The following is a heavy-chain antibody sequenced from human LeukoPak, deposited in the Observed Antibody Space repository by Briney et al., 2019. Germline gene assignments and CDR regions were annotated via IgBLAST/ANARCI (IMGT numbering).Heavy chain of an antibody. D-gene: IGHD4-17*01. Sequence: GASVKVSCKASGYTFTNYYMHWVRQAPGQGLEWMGMINPNGGSTSYAQRFQGRVTMTRDTSTSTFYMELSTLRYEDTALYYCAKTGSDDYGEYFDYWGRGTLVTVSS. V-gene: IGHV1-46*01. J-gene: IGHJ4*02. CDR2: INPNGGST. CDR3: AKTGSDDYGEYFDY. CDR1: GYTFTNYY.